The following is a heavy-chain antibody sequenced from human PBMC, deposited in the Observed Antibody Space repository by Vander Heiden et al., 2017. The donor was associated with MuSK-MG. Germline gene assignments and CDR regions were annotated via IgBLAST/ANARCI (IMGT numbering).Heavy chain of an antibody. CDR3: ATDYWRSEGY. CDR1: GDSISSSKW. V-gene: IGHV4-4*02. Sequence: HVQLQESGPGLVKPSWTLSLTCAVSGDSISSSKWWNWVRQSPVKGLEWIGEIWHSGNTNYNPSLRSRVTMSVDKTRNQFSLVLSSVTAADTAVYYCATDYWRSEGYWGQGILVTVSS. J-gene: IGHJ4*02. CDR2: IWHSGNT. D-gene: IGHD6-19*01.